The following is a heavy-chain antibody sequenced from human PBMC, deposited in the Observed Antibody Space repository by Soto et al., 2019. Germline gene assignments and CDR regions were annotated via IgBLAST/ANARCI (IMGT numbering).Heavy chain of an antibody. Sequence: QLQLQESGSGLVKPSQTLSLTCAVSGGSISSGGYSWSWIRQPPGKGLEWIGYIYHSGSTYYNPSLKSRVPISVDRFKNQFYLKLSSVTAADTAVYDCARGGSYGYYYYYGMDVWGQGTTVTVSS. CDR3: ARGGSYGYYYYYGMDV. V-gene: IGHV4-30-2*01. J-gene: IGHJ6*02. CDR2: IYHSGST. D-gene: IGHD1-26*01. CDR1: GGSISSGGYS.